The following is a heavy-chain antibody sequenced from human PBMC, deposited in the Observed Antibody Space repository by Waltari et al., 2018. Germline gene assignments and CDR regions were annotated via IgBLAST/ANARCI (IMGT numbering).Heavy chain of an antibody. CDR3: ARDQMEGSMITFGGVSAPDY. Sequence: QVQLVQSGAEVKKPGASVKVSCKASGYTFTSYAMHWVRQAPGQRLEWMGWINAGNGNTKYSQKFQGRVTITRDTSASTAYMELSSLRSEDTAVYYCARDQMEGSMITFGGVSAPDYWGQGTLVTVSS. V-gene: IGHV1-3*01. J-gene: IGHJ4*02. D-gene: IGHD3-16*01. CDR1: GYTFTSYA. CDR2: INAGNGNT.